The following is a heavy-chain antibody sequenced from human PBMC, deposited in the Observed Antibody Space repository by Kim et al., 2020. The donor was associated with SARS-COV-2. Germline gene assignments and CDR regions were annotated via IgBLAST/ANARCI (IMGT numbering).Heavy chain of an antibody. Sequence: YYAGSVKGRFHLSRENSKNTLYLQMNSLRAEDMAVYYCARDDYGDYGAFDIWGQGTMVTVSS. D-gene: IGHD4-17*01. J-gene: IGHJ3*02. CDR3: ARDDYGDYGAFDI. V-gene: IGHV3-33*01.